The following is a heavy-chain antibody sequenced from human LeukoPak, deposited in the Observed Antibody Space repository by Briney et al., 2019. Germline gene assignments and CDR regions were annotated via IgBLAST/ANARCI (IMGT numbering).Heavy chain of an antibody. D-gene: IGHD4-23*01. CDR2: IYYSGST. Sequence: PSETLSLTCTVSGGSISSSSYYWGWIRQPPGKGLEWIGSIYYSGSTYYNPSLKSRVTISVDTSKNQFSLKLSSVTAADTAVYYCASLSEKTTVVTGRWGQGTLVTVSS. J-gene: IGHJ4*02. CDR1: GGSISSSSYY. CDR3: ASLSEKTTVVTGR. V-gene: IGHV4-39*01.